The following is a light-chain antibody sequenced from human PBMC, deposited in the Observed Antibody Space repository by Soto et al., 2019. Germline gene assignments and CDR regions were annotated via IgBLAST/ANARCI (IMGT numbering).Light chain of an antibody. CDR2: ANN. V-gene: IGLV1-40*01. J-gene: IGLJ1*01. Sequence: QSVLTQPPSASGTPGQTVTVSCSGSSSNIGAGYDVHWYQQLPGTAPKLLIYANNNRPSGVPDRFSGSKSGTSASLAITGLQAEDEADYYCQSYDANLNRLNYVFGTGTKLTVL. CDR1: SSNIGAGYD. CDR3: QSYDANLNRLNYV.